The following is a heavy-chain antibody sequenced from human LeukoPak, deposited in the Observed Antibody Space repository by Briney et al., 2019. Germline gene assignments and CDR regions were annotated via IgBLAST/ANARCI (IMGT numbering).Heavy chain of an antibody. Sequence: GASVKVSCKASGYTFTSYGISWVRQAPGQGLEWMGGIIPIFGTANYAQKLQGRVTMTTDTSTSTAYMELRSLRSDDTAVYYCARGQGYCSGGSCYSVYWGQGTLVTVSS. CDR2: IIPIFGTA. CDR1: GYTFTSYG. CDR3: ARGQGYCSGGSCYSVY. J-gene: IGHJ4*02. V-gene: IGHV1-18*01. D-gene: IGHD2-15*01.